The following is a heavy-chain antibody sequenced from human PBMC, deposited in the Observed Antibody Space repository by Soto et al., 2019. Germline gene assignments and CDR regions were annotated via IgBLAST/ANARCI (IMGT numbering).Heavy chain of an antibody. D-gene: IGHD3-3*01. CDR2: INHSGST. V-gene: IGHV4-34*01. CDR3: ARGAGYDFWSGYYDY. Sequence: QVQLQQWGAGLLKPSETLSLTCAVYGGSFSGYYWSWIRQPPGKGLEWIGEINHSGSTNYNPSLQGRSTISVDTSKNQFSLKLSSVTAADTAVYYCARGAGYDFWSGYYDYWGQGTLVTVSS. CDR1: GGSFSGYY. J-gene: IGHJ4*02.